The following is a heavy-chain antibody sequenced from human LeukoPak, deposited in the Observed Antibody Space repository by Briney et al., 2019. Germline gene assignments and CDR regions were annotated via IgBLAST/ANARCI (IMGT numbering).Heavy chain of an antibody. J-gene: IGHJ4*02. D-gene: IGHD3-22*01. CDR1: GFTFSSYA. Sequence: GGSLRLSCAASGFTFSSYAMSWVRQAPGKGLEWVSAISGSGGSTYYADSVKGRFTISRDNSKNTLYLQMNSLRAEDTAVYYCAEPEGGYYDIRPDWGQGTLVTVSS. CDR2: ISGSGGST. V-gene: IGHV3-23*01. CDR3: AEPEGGYYDIRPD.